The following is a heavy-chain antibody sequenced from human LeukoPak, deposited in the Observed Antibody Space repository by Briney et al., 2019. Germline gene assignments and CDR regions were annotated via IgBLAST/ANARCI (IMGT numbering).Heavy chain of an antibody. V-gene: IGHV1-18*01. Sequence: ASVKVSCKASGYTFTSYGITWVRQAPGQGLEWMGWISTYNGNTNYAQKVQGRVTMTTDTSTRTVYMELRSLRSDDTAVYYCARGGVYSGYVDYWGQGTLVTVSS. CDR1: GYTFTSYG. J-gene: IGHJ4*02. CDR3: ARGGVYSGYVDY. D-gene: IGHD5-12*01. CDR2: ISTYNGNT.